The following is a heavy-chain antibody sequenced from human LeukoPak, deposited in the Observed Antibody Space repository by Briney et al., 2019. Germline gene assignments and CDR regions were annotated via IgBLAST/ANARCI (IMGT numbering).Heavy chain of an antibody. CDR3: AKGEDYYDSSGIAL. CDR1: GFTFSSYA. Sequence: PGGSLRLSCAASGFTFSSYAMSWVRQAPGKGLEWVSAISGSGGSTYYADSVKGRFTISRDNSKNTLYLQMNSLRAEDTAVYYCAKGEDYYDSSGIALWGQGTLVTVSS. CDR2: ISGSGGST. D-gene: IGHD3-22*01. V-gene: IGHV3-23*01. J-gene: IGHJ4*02.